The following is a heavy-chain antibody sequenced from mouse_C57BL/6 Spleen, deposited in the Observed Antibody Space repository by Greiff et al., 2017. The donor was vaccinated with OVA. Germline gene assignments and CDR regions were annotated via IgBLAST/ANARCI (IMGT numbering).Heavy chain of an antibody. J-gene: IGHJ1*03. CDR1: GYAFSSSW. CDR3: AHYYGSRPGYFDV. D-gene: IGHD1-1*01. CDR2: IYPGDGDS. Sequence: QVQLQQSGPELVKPGASVKISCKASGYAFSSSWMNWVKQRPGKGLEWIGRIYPGDGDSNYNGKFKGKATLTADKSSSTAYMQLSSLTSEDSAVYFCAHYYGSRPGYFDVWGTGTTVTVSS. V-gene: IGHV1-82*01.